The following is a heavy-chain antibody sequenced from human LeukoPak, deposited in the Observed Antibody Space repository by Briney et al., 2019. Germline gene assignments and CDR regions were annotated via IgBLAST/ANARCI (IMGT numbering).Heavy chain of an antibody. CDR2: INHSGST. CDR3: ASLTDSSNRFTFDF. D-gene: IGHD6-13*01. Sequence: SETLSLTCPVYGGSFSDYYWSWIRQPPGKGLEWIGEINHSGSTNYNPSLKSRVTLSVDTSKNQFSLQLSSVTAADTAVYYCASLTDSSNRFTFDFWGQGTLVTVSS. CDR1: GGSFSDYY. J-gene: IGHJ4*02. V-gene: IGHV4-34*01.